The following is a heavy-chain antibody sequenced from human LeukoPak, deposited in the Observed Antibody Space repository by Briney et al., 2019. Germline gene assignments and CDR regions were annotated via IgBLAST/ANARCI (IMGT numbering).Heavy chain of an antibody. CDR2: IYYSGSP. Sequence: SETLSLTCTVSGGSISSSSYYWGWIRQPPGKGLEWIGSIYYSGSPYYNPSLKSRVTISVGTSKKQFSLKLSSVTAADTAMYYCAKGPRTHYYYYMDVWGKGTTVTISS. CDR1: GGSISSSSYY. J-gene: IGHJ6*03. D-gene: IGHD6-6*01. CDR3: AKGPRTHYYYYMDV. V-gene: IGHV4-39*07.